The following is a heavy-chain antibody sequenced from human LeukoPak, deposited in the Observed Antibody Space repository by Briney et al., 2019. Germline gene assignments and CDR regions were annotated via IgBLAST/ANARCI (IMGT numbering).Heavy chain of an antibody. CDR3: AKDDAWLQYGN. Sequence: PGGSLRLSCAASGFTFDDYGMSWVRQAPGKGLEWVSGINWNDGSTGYADSVKGRFTISRDNSKGTVYLQMNSLRPEDTAVYYCAKDDAWLQYGNWGRGTLVTVSS. J-gene: IGHJ4*02. CDR1: GFTFDDYG. CDR2: INWNDGST. V-gene: IGHV3-20*04. D-gene: IGHD5-24*01.